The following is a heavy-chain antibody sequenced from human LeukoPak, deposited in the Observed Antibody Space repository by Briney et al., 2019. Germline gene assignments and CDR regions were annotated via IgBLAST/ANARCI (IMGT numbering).Heavy chain of an antibody. Sequence: SETLSLTCAVYGGSFSGYYWSWIRQPPGKGLEWIGSIYHSGSTYYNPSLKSRVTISVDTSKNQFSLKLSSVTAADTAVYYCARVLTGGWFDPWGQGTLVTVSS. V-gene: IGHV4-34*01. CDR1: GGSFSGYY. D-gene: IGHD1-20*01. CDR2: IYHSGST. CDR3: ARVLTGGWFDP. J-gene: IGHJ5*02.